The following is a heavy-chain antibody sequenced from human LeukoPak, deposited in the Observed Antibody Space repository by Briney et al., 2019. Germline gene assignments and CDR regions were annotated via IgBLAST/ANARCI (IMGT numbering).Heavy chain of an antibody. CDR1: GYTFTSYG. V-gene: IGHV1-18*01. Sequence: ASVKVTCKASGYTFTSYGISWVRQAPGQGLEWMGWISAYNGNTNYVQKVQGRVIMTRDTSTSTAYMDVRSLRSDDTAVYYCARLVCSSSSCWDSAAFDIWGQGTMVTVSS. J-gene: IGHJ3*02. D-gene: IGHD2-15*01. CDR2: ISAYNGNT. CDR3: ARLVCSSSSCWDSAAFDI.